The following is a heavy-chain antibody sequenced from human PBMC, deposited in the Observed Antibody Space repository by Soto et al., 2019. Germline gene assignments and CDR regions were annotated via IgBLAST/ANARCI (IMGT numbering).Heavy chain of an antibody. CDR1: GGGNLRDYR. CDR3: ARGGDGYNFGAVD. D-gene: IGHD2-21*01. Sequence: QVQLVQSGAEVKEPGSSVKVSCKASGGGNLRDYRTTWVRRAPGQGLEWMGGIIPKLGSANYAQNFQGRVTVTADESTNTVSMELRSLRSDDTAVYYGARGGDGYNFGAVDWGQGTPVTVAS. J-gene: IGHJ4*02. V-gene: IGHV1-69*01. CDR2: IIPKLGSA.